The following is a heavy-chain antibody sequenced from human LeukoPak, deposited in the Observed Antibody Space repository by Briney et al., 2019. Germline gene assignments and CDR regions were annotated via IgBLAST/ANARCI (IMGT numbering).Heavy chain of an antibody. V-gene: IGHV3-48*02. J-gene: IGHJ4*02. D-gene: IGHD2-2*01. CDR3: ASSVVGGY. CDR1: AFTFSTYT. Sequence: GGSLRLSCVASAFTFSTYTMNWVRQAPGKGLEWISYISTGGGTIYYADSVKGRFTMSRDNAKNSLYLQMNSLRDEDTAVYYCASSVVGGYWGQGTLVTVSS. CDR2: ISTGGGTI.